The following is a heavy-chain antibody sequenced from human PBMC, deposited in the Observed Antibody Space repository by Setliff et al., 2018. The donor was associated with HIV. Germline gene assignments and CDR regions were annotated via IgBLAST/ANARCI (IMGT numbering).Heavy chain of an antibody. D-gene: IGHD5-12*01. V-gene: IGHV4-34*01. CDR3: ARGATLLPGYSDRWEYFYMDV. J-gene: IGHJ6*03. Sequence: SETLSLTCSVSGGSFSEYYWSWIRQSPGKGLEWIGEINHSGSTHYNPPLKSRATISVDTSKNQFSLRLNSVTAADTAVYYCARGATLLPGYSDRWEYFYMDVWGKGTTVTVSS. CDR2: INHSGST. CDR1: GGSFSEYY.